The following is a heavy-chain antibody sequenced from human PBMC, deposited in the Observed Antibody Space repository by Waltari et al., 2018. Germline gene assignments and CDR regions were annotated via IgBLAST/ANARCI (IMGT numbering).Heavy chain of an antibody. CDR1: GCSISSSRYY. CDR3: ARRGNRMVRGPFDY. V-gene: IGHV4-39*01. D-gene: IGHD3-10*01. Sequence: QLQLQESGPGLVKPSETLSLTCPVSGCSISSSRYYWGWIRQPPGKGLEWIGSIYYSGSTYYNPSLKSRVTISVDTSKNQFSLKLSSVTAADTAVYYCARRGNRMVRGPFDYWGQGTLVTVSS. J-gene: IGHJ4*02. CDR2: IYYSGST.